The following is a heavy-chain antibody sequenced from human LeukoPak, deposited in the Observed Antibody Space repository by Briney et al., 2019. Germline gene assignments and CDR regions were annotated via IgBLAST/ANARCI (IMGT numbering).Heavy chain of an antibody. CDR2: IYHSGST. J-gene: IGHJ5*02. Sequence: SETLSLTCTVSGGSISSGGYYWSWIRQPPGKGLEWIGYIYHSGSTYYNPSLKSRVTISVDRSKNQFSLKLSSVTAADTAVYYCARSPRFCSSTRCYGWFDPWGQGTLVTVSS. CDR3: ARSPRFCSSTRCYGWFDP. D-gene: IGHD2-2*01. CDR1: GGSISSGGYY. V-gene: IGHV4-30-2*01.